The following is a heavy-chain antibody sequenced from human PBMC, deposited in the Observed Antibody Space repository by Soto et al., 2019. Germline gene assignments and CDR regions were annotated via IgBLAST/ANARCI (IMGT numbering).Heavy chain of an antibody. D-gene: IGHD3-22*01. CDR2: IYYSGST. V-gene: IGHV4-30-4*01. CDR1: GGSISSGDYY. CDR3: ARDQGYDSSGYPRREYYFDY. J-gene: IGHJ4*02. Sequence: SETLSLTCTVSGGSISSGDYYWSWISQPPGKGLEWIGYIYYSGSTYYNPSLKSRVTISVDTSNNQSSLKLISVTAADTAVYYCARDQGYDSSGYPRREYYFDYWGQGTLVTVSS.